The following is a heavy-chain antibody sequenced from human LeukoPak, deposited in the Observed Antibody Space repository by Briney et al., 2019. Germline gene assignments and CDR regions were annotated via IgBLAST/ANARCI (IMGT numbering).Heavy chain of an antibody. D-gene: IGHD3-22*01. Sequence: SETLSLTCTVSGGSISSSTYNWGWIRQPPGKGLEWIGSIYNSGSTFYNPSLKTRVTISIDTSKNQFSLKLSSVTAADTAIYYCASQPYYESSGYYFYWGQGTLGTVSS. CDR1: GGSISSSTYN. V-gene: IGHV4-39*01. J-gene: IGHJ4*02. CDR3: ASQPYYESSGYYFY. CDR2: IYNSGST.